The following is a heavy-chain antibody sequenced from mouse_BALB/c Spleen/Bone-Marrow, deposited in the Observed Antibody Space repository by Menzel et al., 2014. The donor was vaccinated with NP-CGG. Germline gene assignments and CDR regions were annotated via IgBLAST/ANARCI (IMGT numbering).Heavy chain of an antibody. Sequence: QVQLKESGPGLVAPSQSPSITCTVSGFSLTSYGVHWVRQPPGKGLEWLGIIWAGGNTNYNSALMSRLSISKDNSKSQVFLKMNSLQTDDTAMYYCARELGAWFAYWGQGTLVTVSA. J-gene: IGHJ3*01. V-gene: IGHV2-9*02. CDR2: IWAGGNT. D-gene: IGHD4-1*01. CDR1: GFSLTSYG. CDR3: ARELGAWFAY.